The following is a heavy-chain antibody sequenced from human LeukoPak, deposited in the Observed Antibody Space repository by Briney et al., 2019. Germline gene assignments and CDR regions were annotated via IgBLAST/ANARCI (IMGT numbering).Heavy chain of an antibody. Sequence: SETLSLTCTVSGGSISSYYWSWIRQPAGKGLEWIGRIYTSGSTNYNPSLKSRVTTSVDTSKNQFSLKLSSVTAADTAVYYCARNLGYCSSTSCYQTPFDYWGQGTLVTVSS. D-gene: IGHD2-2*01. CDR3: ARNLGYCSSTSCYQTPFDY. J-gene: IGHJ4*02. V-gene: IGHV4-4*07. CDR2: IYTSGST. CDR1: GGSISSYY.